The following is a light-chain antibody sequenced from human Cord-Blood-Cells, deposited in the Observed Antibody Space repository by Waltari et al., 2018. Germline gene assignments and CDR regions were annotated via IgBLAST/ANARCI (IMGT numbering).Light chain of an antibody. J-gene: IGLJ2*01. V-gene: IGLV6-57*01. Sequence: NFMLTQPHSVSESPGKTVTISCTPTSGSIASNYVQWYQQPPGSSPTTVIYEDNQRPSGVPDRFSGSIDSSSNSASLTISGLKTEDEADYYCQSYDSSNLVFGGGTKLTVL. CDR1: SGSIASNY. CDR3: QSYDSSNLV. CDR2: EDN.